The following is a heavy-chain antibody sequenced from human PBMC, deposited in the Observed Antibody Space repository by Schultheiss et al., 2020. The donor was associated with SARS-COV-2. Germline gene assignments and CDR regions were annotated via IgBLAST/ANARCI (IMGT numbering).Heavy chain of an antibody. D-gene: IGHD2-8*01. CDR2: IIPIFGTA. Sequence: SVKVSCKASGGTFSSYAISWVRQAPGQGLEWMGGIIPIFGTANYAQKLQGRVTMTTDTSTSTAYMELRSLRSDDTAVYYCARIRAVIPEMVYALYYYYGMDVWGQGTTVTVSS. CDR1: GGTFSSYA. CDR3: ARIRAVIPEMVYALYYYYGMDV. J-gene: IGHJ6*02. V-gene: IGHV1-69*05.